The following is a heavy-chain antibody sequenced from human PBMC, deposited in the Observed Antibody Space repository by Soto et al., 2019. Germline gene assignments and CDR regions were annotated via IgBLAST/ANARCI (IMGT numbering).Heavy chain of an antibody. J-gene: IGHJ4*02. D-gene: IGHD2-15*01. CDR3: ARGRGYCSGGSCLDFDY. CDR2: VYYSGST. Sequence: SETLSLTCTVSGGSISSYYWGWIRQPPGKGLEWIGYVYYSGSTNYNPSLKSRVTISVDTSRNQFSLKLSSVTAADTAVYYCARGRGYCSGGSCLDFDYWGQGTLVTVSS. V-gene: IGHV4-59*01. CDR1: GGSISSYY.